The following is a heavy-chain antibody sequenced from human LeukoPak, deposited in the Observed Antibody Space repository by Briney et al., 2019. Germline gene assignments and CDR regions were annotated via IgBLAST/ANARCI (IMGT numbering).Heavy chain of an antibody. Sequence: SESLSLTCTVSGGSISSYYWSWIRQPPGKGLEWIGYISYSGSTNYNPSLKSRVTISLDTSKNQFSLRLSSVTAADTAVYYCARETRLHSGSYSNDAFDIWGQGTMVTVSS. D-gene: IGHD1-26*01. CDR2: ISYSGST. CDR3: ARETRLHSGSYSNDAFDI. J-gene: IGHJ3*02. CDR1: GGSISSYY. V-gene: IGHV4-59*01.